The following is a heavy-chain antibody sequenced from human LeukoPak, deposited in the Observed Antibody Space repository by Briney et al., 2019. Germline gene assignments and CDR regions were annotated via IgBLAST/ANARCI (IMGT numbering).Heavy chain of an antibody. V-gene: IGHV4-59*01. D-gene: IGHD5-18*01. Sequence: SETLSLTCTVSGDSMSSYYWSWVRQPPGKGLEWIGYIYYSGSTNYNPSLKSRVTISVDTSKNQFSLKLSSVTAADTAVYYCARHLKNAAMVYFDYWGQGTLVTVSS. CDR2: IYYSGST. CDR1: GDSMSSYY. CDR3: ARHLKNAAMVYFDY. J-gene: IGHJ4*02.